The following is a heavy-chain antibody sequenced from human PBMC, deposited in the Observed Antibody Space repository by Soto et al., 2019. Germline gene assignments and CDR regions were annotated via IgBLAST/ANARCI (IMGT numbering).Heavy chain of an antibody. V-gene: IGHV3-23*01. Sequence: GGSLRLSCAASGFAFSSFAMSWVRQAPGKGLEWVSSITRSGSSTYYADSVKGRFTISRDNSKKKLYLQLNSLRAEDTAIYLCAKDLGDSSSSVLFYYGMDVWGQGTTVTVSS. D-gene: IGHD6-6*01. CDR2: ITRSGSST. CDR1: GFAFSSFA. J-gene: IGHJ6*02. CDR3: AKDLGDSSSSVLFYYGMDV.